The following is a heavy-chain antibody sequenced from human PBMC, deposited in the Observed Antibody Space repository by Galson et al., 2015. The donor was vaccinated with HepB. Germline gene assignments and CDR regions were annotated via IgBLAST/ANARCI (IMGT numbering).Heavy chain of an antibody. D-gene: IGHD1-20*01. CDR2: INPNSGGT. V-gene: IGHV1-2*02. CDR1: GYTFTGYY. J-gene: IGHJ4*02. Sequence: SVKVSCKASGYTFTGYYMHWVRQAPGQGLEWMGWINPNSGGTNYAQKFQGRATMTRDTSISTAYMELSRLRSDDTAVYYCARLGEERYNWNYRDYWGQGTLVTVSS. CDR3: ARLGEERYNWNYRDY.